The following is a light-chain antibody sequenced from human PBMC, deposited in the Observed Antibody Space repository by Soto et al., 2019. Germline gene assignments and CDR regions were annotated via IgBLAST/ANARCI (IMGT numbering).Light chain of an antibody. CDR1: QDIKNY. J-gene: IGKJ5*01. CDR2: DAS. V-gene: IGKV1-33*01. CDR3: QQYYDLPIT. Sequence: DIQMTQSPSSLSASVGDRVTITCQASQDIKNYLNWYQQKSGKAPKVXIYDASDLETGVPSRFSGSGAGTHFTFTIGSLQPEDIETDYCQQYYDLPITFGQGTRLEIK.